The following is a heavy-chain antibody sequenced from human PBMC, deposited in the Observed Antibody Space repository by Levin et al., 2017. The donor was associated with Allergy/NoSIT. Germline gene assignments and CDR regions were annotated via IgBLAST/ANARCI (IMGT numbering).Heavy chain of an antibody. J-gene: IGHJ4*02. V-gene: IGHV3-7*01. CDR1: GFTFSSYW. CDR3: ARRYGGPVGRGDY. CDR2: IKYDGSEK. D-gene: IGHD3-10*01. Sequence: GESLKISRAASGFTFSSYWMTWVRQAPGKGLEWVANIKYDGSEKDYVDSVKGRFTISRDNAKNSLYLQMNTLRVDDTAVYYCARRYGGPVGRGDYWGQGTLVTVSS.